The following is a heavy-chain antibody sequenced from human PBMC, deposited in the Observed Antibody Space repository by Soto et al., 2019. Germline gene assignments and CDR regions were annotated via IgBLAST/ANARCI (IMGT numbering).Heavy chain of an antibody. CDR3: ARGQRCSCTSCYTWAYYYYGMDV. D-gene: IGHD2-2*02. V-gene: IGHV4-34*01. J-gene: IGHJ6*02. Sequence: PSETLSLTCAVYGGSFSGYYWSWIRQPPGKGLEWIGEINHSGSTNYNPSLKSRVTISVDTSKNQFSLKLSSVTAADTAVYYCARGQRCSCTSCYTWAYYYYGMDVWGQGTTVTVSS. CDR2: INHSGST. CDR1: GGSFSGYY.